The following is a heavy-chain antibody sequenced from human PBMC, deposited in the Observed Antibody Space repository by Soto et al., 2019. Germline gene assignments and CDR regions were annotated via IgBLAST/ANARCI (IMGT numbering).Heavy chain of an antibody. V-gene: IGHV3-23*01. CDR2: I. J-gene: IGHJ4*02. CDR3: AKDRSGYPGGYVDG. CDR1: GFTFSSYA. D-gene: IGHD3-3*01. Sequence: EVQLLESGGGLVQPGGSLRLSCAASGFTFSSYAMSWVRQAPGKGLEWVSAIKGRFTISRDNSKNTLYLQMNSLRAEDTGVYYCAKDRSGYPGGYVDGWGQGTLVTVSS.